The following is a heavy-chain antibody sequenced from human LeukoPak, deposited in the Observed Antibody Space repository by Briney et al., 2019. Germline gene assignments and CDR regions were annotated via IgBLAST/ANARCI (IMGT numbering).Heavy chain of an antibody. CDR2: IYTSGST. V-gene: IGHV4-61*02. J-gene: IGHJ4*02. D-gene: IGHD4-17*01. CDR1: GGSISSGSYY. Sequence: SETLSLTCTVSGGSISSGSYYWSWIRQPAGKGLEWIGRIYTSGSTNYNPSLKSRVTISVDTSKNQFSLKLSSVTAADTAVYFCARLFDDYGDQRGLDYWGQGILVTVSS. CDR3: ARLFDDYGDQRGLDY.